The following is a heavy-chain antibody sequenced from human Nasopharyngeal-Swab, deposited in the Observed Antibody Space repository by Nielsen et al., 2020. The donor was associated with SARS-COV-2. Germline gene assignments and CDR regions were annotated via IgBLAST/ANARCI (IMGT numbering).Heavy chain of an antibody. Sequence: VRQAPGKGLEWDGRIKSKTDGGTTDYAAPVKGRFTISRDDSKNTLYLQMNSLKTEDTAVYYCTTDVDSSSWHYYYYGMDVWGQGTTVTVSS. CDR2: IKSKTDGGTT. V-gene: IGHV3-15*01. J-gene: IGHJ6*02. D-gene: IGHD6-13*01. CDR3: TTDVDSSSWHYYYYGMDV.